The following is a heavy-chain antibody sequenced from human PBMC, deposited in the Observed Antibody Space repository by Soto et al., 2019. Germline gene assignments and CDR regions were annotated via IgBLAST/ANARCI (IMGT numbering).Heavy chain of an antibody. Sequence: SETLCLSCAVSGGSSSGTTYSWSWIRQPPGKGLEWIGYIYDSGNTYYNPSLKSQFSISVDRSKNQFSLKLSSVTAADTSGYYCPREQGAPAGLSIFAYGGKGAPVPVSS. J-gene: IGHJ4*02. CDR2: IYDSGNT. CDR1: GGSSSGTTYS. CDR3: PREQGAPAGLSIFAY. D-gene: IGHD6-13*01. V-gene: IGHV4-30-2*01.